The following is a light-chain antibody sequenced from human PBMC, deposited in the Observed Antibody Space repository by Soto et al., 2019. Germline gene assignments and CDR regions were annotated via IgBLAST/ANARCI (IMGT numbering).Light chain of an antibody. Sequence: QSALTQPASVSGSPGQSLTISCTGDISDVGGYEYVSWYQQHPDKAPKLLIYEVSNRPSGVSVRFSGSKSGNTASLTISGLQAEDEAAYYCSSYTSSTTLGVFGTGTKLTVL. V-gene: IGLV2-14*01. CDR1: ISDVGGYEY. CDR2: EVS. CDR3: SSYTSSTTLGV. J-gene: IGLJ1*01.